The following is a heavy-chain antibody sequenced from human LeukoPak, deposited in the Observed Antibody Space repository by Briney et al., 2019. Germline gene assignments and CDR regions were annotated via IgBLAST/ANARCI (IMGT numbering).Heavy chain of an antibody. J-gene: IGHJ4*02. Sequence: GGSLRLSCAASGFTFSSYSMNWVRQAPGKGLEWVSSISSSSSYIYYADSVKGRFTISRDNAKNSLYLQMNSLRAEDTAVYYCARSSSSWLDSDYWGQGTLVTVSS. CDR2: ISSSSSYI. V-gene: IGHV3-21*01. CDR3: ARSSSSWLDSDY. D-gene: IGHD6-13*01. CDR1: GFTFSSYS.